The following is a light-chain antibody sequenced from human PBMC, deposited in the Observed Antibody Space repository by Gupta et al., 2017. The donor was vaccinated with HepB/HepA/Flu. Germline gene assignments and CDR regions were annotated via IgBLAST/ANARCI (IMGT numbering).Light chain of an antibody. CDR3: QQYSSTPLT. Sequence: DIVMAQSPDSLAVSLGASATINCKSSQSVLYTSNNKNYLAWYQQKPGQPPKLLIYWASSRQSGVPDRFSGNGSGTDFTLTISSLQAEDVAIYYCQQYSSTPLTFGGGTKVEIK. CDR2: WAS. V-gene: IGKV4-1*01. J-gene: IGKJ4*01. CDR1: QSVLYTSNNKNY.